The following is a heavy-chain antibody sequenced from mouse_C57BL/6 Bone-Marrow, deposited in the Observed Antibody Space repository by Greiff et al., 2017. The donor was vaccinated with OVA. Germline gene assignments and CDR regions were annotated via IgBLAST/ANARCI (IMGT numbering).Heavy chain of an antibody. J-gene: IGHJ1*03. CDR1: GYTFTSYG. CDR2: IYPRSGNT. Sequence: VMLVESGAELARPGASVKLSCKASGYTFTSYGISWVKQRTGQGLEWIGEIYPRSGNTYYNEKFKGKATLTADKSSSTAYMELRSLTSEDSAVYFCARWRGNYWYFDVWGTGTTVTVSS. D-gene: IGHD2-1*01. CDR3: ARWRGNYWYFDV. V-gene: IGHV1-81*01.